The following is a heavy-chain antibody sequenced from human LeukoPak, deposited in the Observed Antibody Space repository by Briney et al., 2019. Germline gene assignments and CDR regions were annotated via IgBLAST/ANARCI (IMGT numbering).Heavy chain of an antibody. Sequence: PGMSLRLSCAASGLTYNNFGIHWLRQAPGEGLEWVSVISYRGSVQFYADSVNGRFTISCDDSKNTVHLQMNRLRVEDTAVYYCARAPRDSRDWTGTLDYWGKGALVTVSS. CDR3: ARAPRDSRDWTGTLDY. CDR1: GLTYNNFG. V-gene: IGHV3-30*03. CDR2: ISYRGSVQ. J-gene: IGHJ4*02. D-gene: IGHD3-22*01.